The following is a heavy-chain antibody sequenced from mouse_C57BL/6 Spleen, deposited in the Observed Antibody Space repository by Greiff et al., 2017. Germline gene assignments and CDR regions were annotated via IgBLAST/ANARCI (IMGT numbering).Heavy chain of an antibody. V-gene: IGHV5-4*03. Sequence: EVKLMESGGGLVKPGGSLKLSCAASGFTFSSYAMSWVRQTPEKRLEWVATISDGGSYTYYPDNVKGRFTISRDNAKNNLYLQMSHLKSEDTARFYWARDSYVGAMDYWGQGTSVTVSS. CDR3: ARDSYVGAMDY. CDR2: ISDGGSYT. CDR1: GFTFSSYA. D-gene: IGHD3-3*01. J-gene: IGHJ4*01.